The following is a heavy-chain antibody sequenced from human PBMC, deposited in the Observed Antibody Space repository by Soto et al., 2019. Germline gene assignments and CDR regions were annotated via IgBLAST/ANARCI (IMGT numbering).Heavy chain of an antibody. CDR1: GGSISSSSYY. D-gene: IGHD6-13*01. J-gene: IGHJ4*02. CDR3: ARLPAAGIYYFDY. Sequence: SETLSLTCTVSGGSISSSSYYWGWIRQPPGKGLEWIGSIYYSGSTYYNPSLKSRVTISVDTSKNQFSLKLSSVTAADTAVYYCARLPAAGIYYFDYWGQGALVTVSS. CDR2: IYYSGST. V-gene: IGHV4-39*01.